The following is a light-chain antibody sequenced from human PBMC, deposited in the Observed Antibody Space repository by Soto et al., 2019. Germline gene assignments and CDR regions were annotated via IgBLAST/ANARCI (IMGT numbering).Light chain of an antibody. CDR3: QQYGSSGT. Sequence: EKLMTQSPVTLSVSRGEGVTLSCRASQSISHSLAWYQQKPGQAPRLLIYGASTRATGIPARFSGSGSGTDFTLTISRLEPEDFAVYYCQQYGSSGTFGQGTKVDI. CDR1: QSISHS. CDR2: GAS. J-gene: IGKJ1*01. V-gene: IGKV3-20*01.